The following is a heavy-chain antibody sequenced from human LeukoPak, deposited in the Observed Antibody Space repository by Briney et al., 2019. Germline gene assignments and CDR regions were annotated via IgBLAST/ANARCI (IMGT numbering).Heavy chain of an antibody. Sequence: GGSLSLSCSASGFTFSNYEMIWVRQAPGKGLEWVSYIASSGSTIYYADSVKGRFTISRDNAKSSLYLQMNSLRADDTAVYYCATSRGYFFRWFQHWGQGTLVTVSS. J-gene: IGHJ1*01. CDR2: IASSGSTI. CDR3: ATSRGYFFRWFQH. D-gene: IGHD3-22*01. CDR1: GFTFSNYE. V-gene: IGHV3-48*03.